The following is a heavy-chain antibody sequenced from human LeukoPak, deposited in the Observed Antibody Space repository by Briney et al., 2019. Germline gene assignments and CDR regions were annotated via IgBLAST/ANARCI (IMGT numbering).Heavy chain of an antibody. D-gene: IGHD2-21*02. J-gene: IGHJ4*02. V-gene: IGHV1-2*02. CDR3: ARDLGGGDWSNLDY. CDR1: GYTFTGYY. Sequence: GASVKVSCKASGYTFTGYYMHWVRQAPGQGLEWMGWINPNSGGTNYAQKFQGRVTMTRDTSISTAYMELSRLRSDDTAVYYCARDLGGGDWSNLDYWGQGTLVTVSS. CDR2: INPNSGGT.